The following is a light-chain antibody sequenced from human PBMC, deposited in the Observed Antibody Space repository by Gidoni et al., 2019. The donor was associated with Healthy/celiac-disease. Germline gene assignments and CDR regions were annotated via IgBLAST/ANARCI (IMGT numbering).Light chain of an antibody. CDR3: GTWDSSLSAAV. Sequence: QSVLTQPPSVSAAPGQKVTISCSGSSSNIGNNYVSWYQQLPGTAPKLLIYDNNKRPSGIPDRFSGSKSGTSATLGSTGLQTGDEADYYCGTWDSSLSAAVFGGGTQLTAL. J-gene: IGLJ7*02. V-gene: IGLV1-51*01. CDR1: SSNIGNNY. CDR2: DNN.